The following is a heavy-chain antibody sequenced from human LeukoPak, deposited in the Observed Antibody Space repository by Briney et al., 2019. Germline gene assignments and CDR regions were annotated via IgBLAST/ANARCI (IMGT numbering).Heavy chain of an antibody. Sequence: ASVKVSCKASGYTFTSYGISWVRQAPGQGLEWMGWISAYNGNTNYAQKLQGRVTMTTDTSTSTAYMEVRSLRSDDTAVYYCARDHCSSTSCPLNWFDPWGQGTLVTVSS. CDR3: ARDHCSSTSCPLNWFDP. CDR1: GYTFTSYG. CDR2: ISAYNGNT. D-gene: IGHD2-2*01. J-gene: IGHJ5*02. V-gene: IGHV1-18*01.